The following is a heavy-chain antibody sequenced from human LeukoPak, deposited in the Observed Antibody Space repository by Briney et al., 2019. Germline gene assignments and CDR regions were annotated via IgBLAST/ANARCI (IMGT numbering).Heavy chain of an antibody. CDR2: INHSGST. D-gene: IGHD3-16*02. CDR3: ARGLGAVISFFDY. J-gene: IGHJ4*02. CDR1: GGSFSGYY. Sequence: SETLSLTCAVDGGSFSGYYWSWIRQPPGKGLEWIGEINHSGSTNYNPSLKSRVTISVDTSKNQCSLNLSSVTAADTAVYYCARGLGAVISFFDYWSQGTLVTVSS. V-gene: IGHV4-34*01.